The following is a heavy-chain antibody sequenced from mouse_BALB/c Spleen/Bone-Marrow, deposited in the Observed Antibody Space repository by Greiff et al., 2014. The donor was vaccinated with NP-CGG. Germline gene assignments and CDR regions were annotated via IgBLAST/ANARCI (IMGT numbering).Heavy chain of an antibody. J-gene: IGHJ4*01. CDR2: ISSGGST. V-gene: IGHV5-6-5*01. Sequence: DVKLVESGGGLVKPGGSLKLSCAASGFTFSSYAMSWVRQTPEKRLEWVASISSGGSTYYPDSVKGRFTISRDNARNILYLQMSSLRSEDTAMYYCARVTTATGVDHWGQGTSVTVSS. CDR1: GFTFSSYA. CDR3: ARVTTATGVDH. D-gene: IGHD1-2*01.